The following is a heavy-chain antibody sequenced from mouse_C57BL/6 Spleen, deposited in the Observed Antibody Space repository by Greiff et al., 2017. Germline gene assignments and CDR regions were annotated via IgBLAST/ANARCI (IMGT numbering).Heavy chain of an antibody. CDR2: IDPEDGDT. V-gene: IGHV14-1*01. D-gene: IGHD2-5*01. J-gene: IGHJ3*01. Sequence: EVQLQQSGAELVRPGASVKLSCTASGFNIKDYYMHWVKQRPEQGLEWIGRIDPEDGDTEYAPKFQGKATMTADTSSTTAYLQLSSLTSEDTAVYYCTTKRYYYSNSWFAYWGQGTLVTVSA. CDR3: TTKRYYYSNSWFAY. CDR1: GFNIKDYY.